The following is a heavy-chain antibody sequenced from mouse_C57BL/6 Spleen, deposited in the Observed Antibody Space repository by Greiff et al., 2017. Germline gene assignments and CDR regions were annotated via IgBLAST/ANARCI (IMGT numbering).Heavy chain of an antibody. J-gene: IGHJ2*01. CDR1: GYTFTSYW. V-gene: IGHV1-64*01. CDR2: IHPNSGST. CDR3: ARDYGSGYFDY. D-gene: IGHD1-1*01. Sequence: VQLQQPGAELVKPGASVKLSCKASGYTFTSYWMHWVKQRPGQGLEWIGMIHPNSGSTNYNEKFKSKATLTVDKSSSTAYMQLSSLTSEDSAVYYCARDYGSGYFDYWGQGTTLTVSS.